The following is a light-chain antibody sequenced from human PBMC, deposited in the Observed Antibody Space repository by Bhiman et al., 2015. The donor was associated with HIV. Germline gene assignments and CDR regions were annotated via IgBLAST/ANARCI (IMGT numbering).Light chain of an antibody. J-gene: IGLJ1*01. Sequence: QSALTQPPSASGSPGQSVTISCTGTSSDVGGYNYVSWYQQHPGKAPKLMISEVTKRPSGVPDRFSGSKSGNTASLTVSGLQAEDEADYYCSSLTSSLTYVFGTGTNVTVL. CDR1: SSDVGGYNY. V-gene: IGLV2-8*01. CDR2: EVT. CDR3: SSLTSSLTYV.